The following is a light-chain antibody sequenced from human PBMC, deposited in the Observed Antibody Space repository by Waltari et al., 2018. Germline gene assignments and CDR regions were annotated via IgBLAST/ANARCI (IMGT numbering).Light chain of an antibody. CDR1: SSYVGSHNR. CDR2: DVD. J-gene: IGLJ3*02. Sequence: QSALTQPRPVSGSPGQSVTISCTGASSYVGSHNRVSWYQQPPGTAPKLIIHDVDKRPSGVPDRFSGSKSGNTASLTISGLQGEDEADYYCCSYAGRYTWVFGGGTKLTVL. CDR3: CSYAGRYTWV. V-gene: IGLV2-11*01.